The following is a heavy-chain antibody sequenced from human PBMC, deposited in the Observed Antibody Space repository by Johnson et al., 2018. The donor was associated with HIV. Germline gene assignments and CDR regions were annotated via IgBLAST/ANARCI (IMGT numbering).Heavy chain of an antibody. D-gene: IGHD1-26*01. J-gene: IGHJ3*02. CDR3: ARDPEGAPPLGAFDI. CDR1: GFTFNNYG. CDR2: IWHDGSNK. V-gene: IGHV3-33*01. Sequence: QLVESGGGVVQPGRSLRLSCAASGFTFNNYGMHWVRQAPGKGLEWVAVIWHDGSNKFYLESVKGRFTISRDNSKNTLYLQMNSLRAEDTAVYYCARDPEGAPPLGAFDIWGQGTMVTVSS.